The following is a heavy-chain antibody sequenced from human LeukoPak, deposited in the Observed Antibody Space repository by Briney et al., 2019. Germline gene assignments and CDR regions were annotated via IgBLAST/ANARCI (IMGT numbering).Heavy chain of an antibody. CDR2: IYSGGSA. D-gene: IGHD5-18*01. V-gene: IGHV3-53*01. CDR3: ARESGSNTFDY. J-gene: IGHJ4*02. CDR1: GFTVSSNY. Sequence: PGGSLRLSCAASGFTVSSNYMSWVRQAPGKGLEWVSVIYSGGSAYYADSVKGRFTISRDNSKNTLYLQMNSLRAEDTAVYYCARESGSNTFDYWGQGTLVTVTS.